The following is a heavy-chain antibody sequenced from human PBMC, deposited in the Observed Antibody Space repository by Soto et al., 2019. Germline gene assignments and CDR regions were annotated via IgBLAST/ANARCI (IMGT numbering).Heavy chain of an antibody. Sequence: PGGSLRLSCAASGFTVSNNYMSWVRQAPGKGLEWVSVIYSGGSTYYADSVKGRFTMSRDNSKNTLYLQMNSLRAEDTAVYYCARDLYSSGWLTGFDPWGQGTLVTVSS. V-gene: IGHV3-66*01. CDR1: GFTVSNNY. D-gene: IGHD6-19*01. CDR2: IYSGGST. J-gene: IGHJ5*02. CDR3: ARDLYSSGWLTGFDP.